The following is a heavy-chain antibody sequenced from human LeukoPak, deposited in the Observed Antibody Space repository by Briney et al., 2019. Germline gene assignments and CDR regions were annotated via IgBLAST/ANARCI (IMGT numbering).Heavy chain of an antibody. D-gene: IGHD6-13*01. CDR1: GFTFSTYS. CDR2: ISSSSSYI. CDR3: ASRGSSQDMLDY. V-gene: IGHV3-21*01. Sequence: GGSLRLSCAASGFTFSTYSMNWVRQAPGKGLEWVSSISSSSSYIVYADSVKGRFTISRDNAKNSLYLQMNSLRAEDTAVYYCASRGSSQDMLDYWGQGTLVTVSS. J-gene: IGHJ4*02.